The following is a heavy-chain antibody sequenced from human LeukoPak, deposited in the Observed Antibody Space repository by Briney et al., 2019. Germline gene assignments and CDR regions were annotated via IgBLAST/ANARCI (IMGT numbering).Heavy chain of an antibody. V-gene: IGHV3-48*03. CDR2: ISSGGDIM. CDR1: GFTFSSYE. D-gene: IGHD4-17*01. CDR3: ARVRGDYGGLFDY. J-gene: IGHJ4*02. Sequence: GGSLRLSCAASGFTFSSYEMNWVRQTPGKGLEWASYISSGGDIMSYADSVKGRFTISKDNAKNSLYLQMNSLRAEDTAVYFCARVRGDYGGLFDYWGQGTLVTVSS.